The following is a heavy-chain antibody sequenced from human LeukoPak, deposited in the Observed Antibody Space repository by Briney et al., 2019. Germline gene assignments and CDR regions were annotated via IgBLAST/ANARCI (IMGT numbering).Heavy chain of an antibody. CDR1: GFIFSNYW. D-gene: IGHD6-13*01. Sequence: GGSLRLSCAASGFIFSNYWMHWVRQAPGKGLVWVSRINSDGSSTSYADSVKGRFTISRDNSKNTLYLQMNSPRAEDTAVYYCARSVLTQYSSTLPGSYWGQGTLVTVSS. CDR3: ARSVLTQYSSTLPGSY. J-gene: IGHJ4*02. CDR2: INSDGSST. V-gene: IGHV3-74*01.